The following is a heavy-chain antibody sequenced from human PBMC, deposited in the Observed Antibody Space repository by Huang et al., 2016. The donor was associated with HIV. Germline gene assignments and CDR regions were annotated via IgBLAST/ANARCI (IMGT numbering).Heavy chain of an antibody. CDR3: ARSHSIHWGFNWFDP. CDR2: MYYSGRT. Sequence: QVQLQESGPGLVKPSETLSLTCTVSGGSISSYYWSWIRQPPGKGLEWIGYMYYSGRTHYNPSLKSRVTISVDTSKNQFSLKLSSVTAADTAVYYCARSHSIHWGFNWFDPWGQGTLVTVSS. D-gene: IGHD7-27*01. CDR1: GGSISSYY. V-gene: IGHV4-59*01. J-gene: IGHJ5*02.